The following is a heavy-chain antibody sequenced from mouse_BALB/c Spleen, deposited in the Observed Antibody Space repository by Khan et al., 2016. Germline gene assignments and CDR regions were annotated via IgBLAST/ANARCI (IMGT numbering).Heavy chain of an antibody. Sequence: VQLQQSGAELVKPGASVKLSCTASGFNIKDTYMHWVKQRPEQGLEWIGRIDPANGNTKYDPKFQGKATITADTSSNTAYLQLSSLTSEDTSVYYCANYGSSYWYFGVWGAGTTVTVSS. CDR3: ANYGSSYWYFGV. D-gene: IGHD1-1*01. CDR2: IDPANGNT. J-gene: IGHJ1*01. CDR1: GFNIKDTY. V-gene: IGHV14-3*02.